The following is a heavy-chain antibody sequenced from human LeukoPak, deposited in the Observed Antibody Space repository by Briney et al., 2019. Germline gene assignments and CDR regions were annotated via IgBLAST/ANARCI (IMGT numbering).Heavy chain of an antibody. D-gene: IGHD7-27*01. V-gene: IGHV4-59*11. J-gene: IGHJ4*02. Sequence: SETLSLTRTVSGGSISSHYWSWIRQPPGKGLEWIGYIYYSGSTNYNPSLKSRVTISVDTSKNQFSPKLSSVTAADTAVYYCASGDPFDYWGQGTLVTVSS. CDR1: GGSISSHY. CDR3: ASGDPFDY. CDR2: IYYSGST.